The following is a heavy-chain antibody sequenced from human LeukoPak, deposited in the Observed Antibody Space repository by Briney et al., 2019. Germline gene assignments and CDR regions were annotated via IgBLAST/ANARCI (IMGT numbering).Heavy chain of an antibody. CDR1: GFTFSSYG. V-gene: IGHV3-33*01. D-gene: IGHD3-10*01. Sequence: TGGSLRLSCAASGFTFSSYGMHWVRQAPGKGLEWVAVIWYDGSNKYYADSVKGRFTISRDNSKNTLYLQMNSLRAEDTAVYYCARGYGSGSYALDYWGQGTLVTVSS. CDR3: ARGYGSGSYALDY. CDR2: IWYDGSNK. J-gene: IGHJ4*02.